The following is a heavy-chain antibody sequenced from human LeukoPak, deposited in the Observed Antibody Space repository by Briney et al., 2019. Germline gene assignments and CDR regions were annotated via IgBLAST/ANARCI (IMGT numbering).Heavy chain of an antibody. Sequence: GGSLRLSCAASGFTFSSYWMHWVRQAPGKGLVWVSSINSDGSTTSYADSVKGRFTTSRDNAKNTLYLQMNSLRPEDTAVYYCATMRSIESARGAFDIWGQGTMVIVSS. CDR3: ATMRSIESARGAFDI. CDR2: INSDGSTT. J-gene: IGHJ3*02. CDR1: GFTFSSYW. D-gene: IGHD6-13*01. V-gene: IGHV3-74*01.